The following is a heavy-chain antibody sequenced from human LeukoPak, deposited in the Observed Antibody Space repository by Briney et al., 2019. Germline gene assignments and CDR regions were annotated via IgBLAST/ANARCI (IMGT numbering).Heavy chain of an antibody. J-gene: IGHJ4*02. CDR1: GGSISTYY. V-gene: IGHV4-59*01. Sequence: SETLSLTCTVSGGSISTYYWSWIRQPPGKGLEWIGYIYYSGSTNYNASLKSRVTISVDTSKNKFSLKLSSVTAADTAVYYCARIIVATITGGRYFDYWGQGSLVTVSS. D-gene: IGHD5-12*01. CDR3: ARIIVATITGGRYFDY. CDR2: IYYSGST.